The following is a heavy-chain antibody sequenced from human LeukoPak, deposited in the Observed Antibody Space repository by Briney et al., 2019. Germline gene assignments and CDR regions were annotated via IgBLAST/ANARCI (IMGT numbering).Heavy chain of an antibody. CDR1: GFTFSSYA. J-gene: IGHJ4*02. V-gene: IGHV3-23*01. CDR2: ISGSGGST. D-gene: IGHD3-3*01. Sequence: GGSLRLSCAASGFTFSSYAMSWVRQAPGKGLEWVSAISGSGGSTYYADSVKGRFTISRDNSKNTLYLQMNSLRAEDTAVYYCAKGLTIFGVVTRCYFDYWGQGTLVAVSS. CDR3: AKGLTIFGVVTRCYFDY.